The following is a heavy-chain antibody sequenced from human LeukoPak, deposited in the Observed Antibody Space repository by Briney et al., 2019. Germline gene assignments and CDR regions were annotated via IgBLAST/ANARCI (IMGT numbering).Heavy chain of an antibody. Sequence: SETLSLTCTVSGGSISSNSYYWGWIRQPPGKGLEWIGSISYSGSTYYNPSLKSRVTISVDTSQNQFSLKLNSVTAADTAAYYCAGIRCGELLGTHHYYYYMDVWGKGTTVSV. V-gene: IGHV4-39*01. CDR2: ISYSGST. CDR1: GGSISSNSYY. D-gene: IGHD3-10*01. J-gene: IGHJ6*03. CDR3: AGIRCGELLGTHHYYYYMDV.